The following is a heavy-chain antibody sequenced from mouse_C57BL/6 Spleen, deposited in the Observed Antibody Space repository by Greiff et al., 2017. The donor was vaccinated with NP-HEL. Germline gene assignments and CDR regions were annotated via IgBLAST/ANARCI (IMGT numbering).Heavy chain of an antibody. CDR1: GYTFTSYW. V-gene: IGHV1-69*01. CDR3: ARRGVYSYFDY. J-gene: IGHJ2*01. Sequence: QVQLQQPGAELVMPGASVKLSCKASGYTFTSYWMHWVKQRPGQGLEWIGEIDPSDSYTNYNQKFKGKSTLTVDKSSSTAYMQLSSLTSEDSAVYYCARRGVYSYFDYWGQGTTLTVSS. CDR2: IDPSDSYT. D-gene: IGHD2-12*01.